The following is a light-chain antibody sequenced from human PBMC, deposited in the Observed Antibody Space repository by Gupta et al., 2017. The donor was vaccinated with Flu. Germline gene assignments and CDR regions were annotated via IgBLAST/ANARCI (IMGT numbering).Light chain of an antibody. V-gene: IGKV3-20*01. J-gene: IGKJ4*01. CDR2: GTS. CDR1: QSVRRKF. CDR3: QRQCREHPSLT. Sequence: LSLYTGETDTLTCRTRQSVRRKFVDWYQKKPSQAPGLLMYGTSGRAKDISESCSGSGDGTDGNLSITRCEPEDFEPYYCQRQCREHPSLTFGGGTMLEIK.